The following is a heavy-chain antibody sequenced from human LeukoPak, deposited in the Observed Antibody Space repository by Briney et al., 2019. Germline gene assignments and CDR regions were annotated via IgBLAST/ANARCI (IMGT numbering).Heavy chain of an antibody. J-gene: IGHJ6*03. CDR1: GYTFTSYY. Sequence: GASVKVSCKASGYTFTSYYMHWVRQAPGQGLEWMGIINPSGGNTSYAQKFQGRVTMTRDMSTSTVYMELSSLRSEDTAVYYCAREQQLPHYYYYMDVWGKGTTVTVSS. CDR3: AREQQLPHYYYYMDV. D-gene: IGHD6-13*01. CDR2: INPSGGNT. V-gene: IGHV1-46*01.